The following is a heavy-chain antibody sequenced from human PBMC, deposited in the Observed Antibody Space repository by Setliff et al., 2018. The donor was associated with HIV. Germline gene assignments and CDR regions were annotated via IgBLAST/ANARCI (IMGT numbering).Heavy chain of an antibody. Sequence: ASVKVSCKASGYTFTGYYIHWVRQAPGQGLEWVGRINPNSGDTNYAQRFQGRVTMTRDTSINTAYMDLGRLRSDDTAVYYCARRGVGTSDAFDLWGQGTMVTVSS. CDR2: INPNSGDT. D-gene: IGHD2-8*01. V-gene: IGHV1-2*06. CDR1: GYTFTGYY. J-gene: IGHJ3*01. CDR3: ARRGVGTSDAFDL.